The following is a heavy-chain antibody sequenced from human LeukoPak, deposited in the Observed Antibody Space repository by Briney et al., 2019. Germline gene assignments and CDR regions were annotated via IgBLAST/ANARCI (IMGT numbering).Heavy chain of an antibody. CDR2: INTDGSVE. J-gene: IGHJ4*02. Sequence: PRGSLRLSCEVSGFTFSSSWMTWVRQAPGKGLEWVASINTDGSVEKYLDSVKGRFTISRDNARNSLYLQMSSLRAEDTALYYCARDSPMRFDYWGQGTLVTVSS. CDR3: ARDSPMRFDY. V-gene: IGHV3-7*01. CDR1: GFTFSSSW.